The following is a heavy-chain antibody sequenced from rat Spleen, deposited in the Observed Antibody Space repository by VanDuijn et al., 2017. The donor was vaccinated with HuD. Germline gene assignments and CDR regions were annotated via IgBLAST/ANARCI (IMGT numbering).Heavy chain of an antibody. CDR1: GFIFTNYD. CDR2: IFHDGSRT. V-gene: IGHV5-7*01. J-gene: IGHJ2*01. Sequence: EVQLVESGGGLVQPGGSMKLSCAASGFIFTNYDMAWVRQAPKKGLEWVATIFHDGSRTYYRDSVKGRFTISRDNAKSTLLLQMDSLRSEDTATYYCARLWDSWGQGVMVTVSS. CDR3: ARLWDS.